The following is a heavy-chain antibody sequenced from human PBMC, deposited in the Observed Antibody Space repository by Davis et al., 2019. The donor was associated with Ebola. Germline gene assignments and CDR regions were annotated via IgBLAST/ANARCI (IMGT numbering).Heavy chain of an antibody. V-gene: IGHV3-23*01. J-gene: IGHJ6*04. Sequence: GESLKISCAASGFTFSTYAMGWVRQAPGKGLEWVSDISSGGGAPYYADSVKGRFTTFRDNPKNTLYLQMNSLRAEDTAVYYCARAAYCSGGSCYFYGTDVWGKGTTVTVSS. CDR1: GFTFSTYA. D-gene: IGHD2-15*01. CDR3: ARAAYCSGGSCYFYGTDV. CDR2: ISSGGGAP.